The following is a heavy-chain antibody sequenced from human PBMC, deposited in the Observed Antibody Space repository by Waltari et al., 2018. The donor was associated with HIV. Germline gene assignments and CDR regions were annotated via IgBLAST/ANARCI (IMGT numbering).Heavy chain of an antibody. CDR2: IYYSGTI. CDR1: GGSISNGGYY. J-gene: IGHJ4*02. D-gene: IGHD6-13*01. V-gene: IGHV4-31*03. Sequence: QLQLLESGPGLVEPSQNLSLTCTVSGGSISNGGYYWNWIRQHPGKGLEWIGYIYYSGTIYYNPSLKSRVTISIDTSKNQFSLKLTSMTAADTAVYYCASRSGGSSRPFDHWGQGTPVTVSS. CDR3: ASRSGGSSRPFDH.